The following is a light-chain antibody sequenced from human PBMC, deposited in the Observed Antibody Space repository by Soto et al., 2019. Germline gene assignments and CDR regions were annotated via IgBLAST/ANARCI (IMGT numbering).Light chain of an antibody. CDR1: QIISSTY. CDR2: GAS. CDR3: HQYGGSTKT. J-gene: IGKJ1*01. V-gene: IGKV3-20*01. Sequence: EIVLTQSPGTLSLSPGERATLSCRASQIISSTYLAWYQQKPGQAPRLLMYGASTRATGIPDRFSASGSGTDFTLTISRLELEDSAVYYCHQYGGSTKTFGQGTKVEIK.